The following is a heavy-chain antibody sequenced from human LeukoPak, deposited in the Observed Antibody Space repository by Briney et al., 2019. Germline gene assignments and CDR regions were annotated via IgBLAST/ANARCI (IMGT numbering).Heavy chain of an antibody. D-gene: IGHD7-27*01. V-gene: IGHV3-21*01. CDR2: ISSSSSYI. CDR1: GFTFSSYS. Sequence: GGSLRLSCAASGFTFSSYSMNWVRQAPGKGLEWVSSISSSSSYIYYANSVKGRFTISRDNAKNSLYLQMNSLRAEDTAVYYCARDRAWGSDARSRFEFDYWGQGTLVTVSS. CDR3: ARDRAWGSDARSRFEFDY. J-gene: IGHJ4*02.